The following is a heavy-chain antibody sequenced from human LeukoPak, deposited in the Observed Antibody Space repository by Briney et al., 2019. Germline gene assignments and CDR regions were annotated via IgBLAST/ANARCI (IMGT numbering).Heavy chain of an antibody. J-gene: IGHJ4*02. CDR2: INNDGSTT. D-gene: IGHD3-10*01. CDR1: GFTFSSYG. CDR3: AKGHRRWRFGEYRAGSFDY. V-gene: IGHV3-23*01. Sequence: GGSLRLSCAASGFTFSSYGMSWVRQAPGKGLEWVSRINNDGSTTSYADSVKGRFTISRDNAKNSLYLQMNSLRAEDTAVYYCAKGHRRWRFGEYRAGSFDYWGQGTLVTVSS.